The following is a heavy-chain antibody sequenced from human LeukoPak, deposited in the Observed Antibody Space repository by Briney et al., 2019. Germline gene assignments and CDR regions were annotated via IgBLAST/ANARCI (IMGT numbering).Heavy chain of an antibody. CDR3: ARGRWYDY. D-gene: IGHD6-13*01. CDR2: ISYDGSNK. Sequence: GGSLRLSCAASGFTFSSHSMNWVRQAPGKGLEWVAVISYDGSNKYYADSVKGRFTISRDNSKNTLYLQMNSLRAEDTAVYYCARGRWYDYWGQGTLVTVSS. V-gene: IGHV3-30*03. CDR1: GFTFSSHS. J-gene: IGHJ4*02.